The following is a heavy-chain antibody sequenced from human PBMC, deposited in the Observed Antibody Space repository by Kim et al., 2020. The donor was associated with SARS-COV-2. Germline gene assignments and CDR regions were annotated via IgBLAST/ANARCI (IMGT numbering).Heavy chain of an antibody. V-gene: IGHV1-69*13. D-gene: IGHD3-10*01. CDR3: ARDGRYYGSGSYYLWLTPTGWGPPGPPRREWYYYYGMDV. CDR2: IIPIFGTV. J-gene: IGHJ6*02. Sequence: SVKVSCKASGGTFSSYAISWVRQAPGQGLEWMGGIIPIFGTVNYAQKFQGRVTITADESTSTAYMELSSLRSEDTAVYYCARDGRYYGSGSYYLWLTPTGWGPPGPPRREWYYYYGMDVWGQGTTVTVSS. CDR1: GGTFSSYA.